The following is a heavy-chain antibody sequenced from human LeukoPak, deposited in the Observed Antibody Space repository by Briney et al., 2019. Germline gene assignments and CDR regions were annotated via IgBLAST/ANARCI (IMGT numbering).Heavy chain of an antibody. CDR3: TRDPDG. J-gene: IGHJ4*02. V-gene: IGHV3-66*01. Sequence: GGSLRLSCAASGFSVSNYYMSWVRQAPGKGLEWVSVIYSGGDTFHADSVKGRFILSRDISKNTLYLQMNSLRAEDTAVYYCTRDPDGWGQGTLVTVSS. CDR2: IYSGGDT. CDR1: GFSVSNYY.